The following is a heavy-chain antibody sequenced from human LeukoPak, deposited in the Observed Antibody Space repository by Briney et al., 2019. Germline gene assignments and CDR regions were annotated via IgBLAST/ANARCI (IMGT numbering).Heavy chain of an antibody. V-gene: IGHV1-18*01. J-gene: IGHJ4*02. D-gene: IGHD6-13*01. CDR3: ARIAAAGRDRGDFDY. CDR2: ISAYNGNT. Sequence: ASVKVSCKASGYTFTSYGISWVRQAPGQGLEWMGWISAYNGNTNYAQKLQGRVTMTRDTSISTAYMELSRLRSDDTAVYYCARIAAAGRDRGDFDYWGQGTLVTVSS. CDR1: GYTFTSYG.